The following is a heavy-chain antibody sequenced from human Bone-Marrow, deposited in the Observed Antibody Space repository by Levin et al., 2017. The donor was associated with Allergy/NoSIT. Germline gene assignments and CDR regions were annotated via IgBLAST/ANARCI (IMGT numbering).Heavy chain of an antibody. D-gene: IGHD3-10*01. CDR2: ISGSGGST. J-gene: IGHJ6*02. V-gene: IGHV3-23*01. CDR3: AKDRGATPPLSYGMDV. Sequence: GGSLRLSCAASGFTFSSYAMSWVRQAPGKGLEWVSAISGSGGSTYYADSVKGRFTISRDNSKNTLYLQMNSLRAEDTAVYYCAKDRGATPPLSYGMDVWGQGTTVTVSS. CDR1: GFTFSSYA.